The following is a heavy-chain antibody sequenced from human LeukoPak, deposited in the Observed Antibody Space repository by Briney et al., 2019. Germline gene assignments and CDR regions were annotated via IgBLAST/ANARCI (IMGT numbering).Heavy chain of an antibody. CDR2: IKQDGSEK. J-gene: IGHJ6*04. V-gene: IGHV3-7*01. CDR3: ARAWSIAAPSCVDV. D-gene: IGHD6-6*01. CDR1: GFTFSSYW. Sequence: PGGSLRLSCAASGFTFSSYWMSWVRQAPGKGLEWVANIKQDGSEKYYVDSVKGRFTISRDNAKNSLYLKMNSLRAEDTAVYYCARAWSIAAPSCVDVWGKGTTVTVSS.